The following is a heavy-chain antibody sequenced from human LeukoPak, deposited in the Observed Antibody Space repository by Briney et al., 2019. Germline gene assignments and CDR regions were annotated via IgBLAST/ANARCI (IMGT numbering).Heavy chain of an antibody. J-gene: IGHJ4*02. CDR2: IYYTGST. CDR3: AKGRDGYDM. D-gene: IGHD5-12*01. Sequence: TSETLSLTCTVSGASISTYYWSWMRQPPGKGLEWIGWIYYTGSTDHNPSLKSRVTISVDASKNQFSLKLNSVTAADTAVYYCAKGRDGYDMWGRGTLVTVSS. CDR1: GASISTYY. V-gene: IGHV4-59*01.